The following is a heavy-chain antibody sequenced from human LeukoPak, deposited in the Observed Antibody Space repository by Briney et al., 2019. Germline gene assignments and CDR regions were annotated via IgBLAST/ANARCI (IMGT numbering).Heavy chain of an antibody. CDR1: GGSIRSYY. J-gene: IGHJ4*02. CDR2: IYYSGST. V-gene: IGHV4-59*01. Sequence: KPSETLSLTCTVSGGSIRSYYWSWIRQPPGKGLEWIGYIYYSGSTNYNPSLKSRVTISVDTSKNQFSLKLSSVTAADTAVYYCAREYGDFDHWGQGTLVTVSS. D-gene: IGHD4-17*01. CDR3: AREYGDFDH.